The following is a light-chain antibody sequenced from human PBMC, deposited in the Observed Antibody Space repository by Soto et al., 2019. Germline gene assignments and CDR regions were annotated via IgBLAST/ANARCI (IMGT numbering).Light chain of an antibody. J-gene: IGKJ5*01. CDR1: QTVNNNY. CDR2: GAS. V-gene: IGKV3-20*01. CDR3: QQYSDLPMT. Sequence: DIALTQSRATLCLFPGEKAILSWRASQTVNNNYLAGCQQKPGQAPRLLIYGASRRATGIPDRFSGSASGTDFTLTISRLEPEDFAVYFCQQYSDLPMTFGQGTRLEI.